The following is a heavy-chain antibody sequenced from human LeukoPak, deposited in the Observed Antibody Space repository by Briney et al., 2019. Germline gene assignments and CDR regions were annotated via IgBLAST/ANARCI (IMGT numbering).Heavy chain of an antibody. Sequence: ASVKVSCKASGYTLPRYYIHWLRQAPGQGLEWMGIINPSGGPANYAQKNQGRVTMTRDTSTSTVCMGLNSLKSEDTAVYYCARGPPTTMTNRYFGLFDPWGQGTSVTVSS. CDR1: GYTLPRYY. V-gene: IGHV1-46*01. D-gene: IGHD4-17*01. J-gene: IGHJ5*02. CDR2: INPSGGPA. CDR3: ARGPPTTMTNRYFGLFDP.